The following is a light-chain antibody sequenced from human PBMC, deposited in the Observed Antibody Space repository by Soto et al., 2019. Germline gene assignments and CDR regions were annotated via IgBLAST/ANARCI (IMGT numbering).Light chain of an antibody. Sequence: AIRMTQSPSSLSASTGDRVTITCRASQGISSYLAWYQQKPGKAPKLLIYAASTLQSWVPSMFSGSGSGTDFTLTISCLQSEDFATYYCQQYYSYPPTFGPGTKVDIK. CDR2: AAS. CDR3: QQYYSYPPT. CDR1: QGISSY. J-gene: IGKJ3*01. V-gene: IGKV1-8*01.